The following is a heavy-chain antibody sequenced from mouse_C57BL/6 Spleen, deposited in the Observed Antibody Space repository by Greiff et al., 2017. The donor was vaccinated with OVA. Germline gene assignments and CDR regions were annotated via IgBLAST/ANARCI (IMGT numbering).Heavy chain of an antibody. Sequence: QVQLQQPGAELVKPGASVKLSCKASGYTFTSYWMQWVKQRPGQGLEWIGEIDPSDSYTNYNQKFKGKATLTADTSYSTAYMQLSSLTSEDSAVYYCARRGETGTSEMVWDYWGQGTTLTVSS. CDR1: GYTFTSYW. J-gene: IGHJ2*01. D-gene: IGHD4-1*01. V-gene: IGHV1-50*01. CDR2: IDPSDSYT. CDR3: ARRGETGTSEMVWDY.